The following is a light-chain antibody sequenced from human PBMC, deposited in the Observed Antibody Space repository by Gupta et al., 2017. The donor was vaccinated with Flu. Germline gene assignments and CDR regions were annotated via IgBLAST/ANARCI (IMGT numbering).Light chain of an antibody. V-gene: IGKV2-30*01. CDR3: RQDKHWPTFP. CDR1: QSLGDSDGNTY. CDR2: KVS. Sequence: VVLTQSPLSLPLTLGQPASISCRSSQSLGDSDGNTYLDWFQQKPGQSPRRLIYKVSNRDAGVKDRFSGSGSGKDVTIKSSRGEEEEVGGYYCRQDKHWPTFPFGQGTQVEIK. J-gene: IGKJ5*01.